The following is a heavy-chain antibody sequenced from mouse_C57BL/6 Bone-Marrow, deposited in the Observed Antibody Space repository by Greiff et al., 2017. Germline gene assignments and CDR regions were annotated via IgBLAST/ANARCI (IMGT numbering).Heavy chain of an antibody. CDR2: IHPNSGST. CDR1: GYTFTSYW. V-gene: IGHV1-64*01. D-gene: IGHD2-5*01. CDR3: ARSSNYCYYYAMDY. Sequence: VQLQQPGAELVKPGASVTLSCKASGYTFTSYWMHWVKQRPGQGLEWIGMIHPNSGSTNYNEKFKSKATLTVDKSSSTAYMQLSSLTSEDSAVYYCARSSNYCYYYAMDYWGQGTSVTVSS. J-gene: IGHJ4*01.